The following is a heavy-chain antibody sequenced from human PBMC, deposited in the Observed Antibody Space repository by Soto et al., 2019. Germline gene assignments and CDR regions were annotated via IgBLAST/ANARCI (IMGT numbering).Heavy chain of an antibody. CDR1: GFSLSTGGEA. V-gene: IGHV2-5*01. Sequence: QITLKESGPTLVKPTQTLTLTCTFSGFSLSTGGEAVGWIRQPPGKALEWLALVYWNDDKRYNPSLKSRLTITKDTSKNQVVLTMTNMDPGDTATYHCAHERGCCGSRGVRGQGTLVAVSS. CDR3: AHERGCCGSRGV. CDR2: VYWNDDK. J-gene: IGHJ4*02. D-gene: IGHD2-21*01.